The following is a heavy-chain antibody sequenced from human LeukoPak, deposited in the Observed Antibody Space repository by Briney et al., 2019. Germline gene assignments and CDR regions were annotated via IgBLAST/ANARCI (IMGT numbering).Heavy chain of an antibody. D-gene: IGHD6-19*01. CDR1: GLILSNQW. J-gene: IGHJ4*02. CDR3: VTERAGAFED. CDR2: IKSKSNGETT. V-gene: IGHV3-15*01. Sequence: PGGSLRLSCAASGLILSNQWMNWVRQTPGKGLEWLGLIKSKSNGETTHYAAPVKGRFTISRDDSKNTLFLQMNILQTDDTAMYYCVTERAGAFEDWGQGTLVTVSS.